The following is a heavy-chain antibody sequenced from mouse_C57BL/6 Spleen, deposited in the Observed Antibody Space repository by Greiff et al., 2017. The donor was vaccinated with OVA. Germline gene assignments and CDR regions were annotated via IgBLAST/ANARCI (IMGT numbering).Heavy chain of an antibody. D-gene: IGHD2-5*01. CDR3: ARASYSNPYYFDY. Sequence: QVQLQQSGAELVKPGASVKISCKASGYAFSSYWMNWVKQRPGKGLEWIGQIYPGDGDTNYNGKFKGKATLTADKSSSTAYMQLSSLTSEDSAVYFGARASYSNPYYFDYWGQGTTLTVSS. CDR2: IYPGDGDT. V-gene: IGHV1-80*01. J-gene: IGHJ2*01. CDR1: GYAFSSYW.